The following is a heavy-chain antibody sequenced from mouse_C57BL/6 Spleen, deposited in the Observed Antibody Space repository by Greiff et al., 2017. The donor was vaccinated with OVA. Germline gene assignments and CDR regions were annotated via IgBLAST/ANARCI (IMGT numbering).Heavy chain of an antibody. J-gene: IGHJ4*01. Sequence: EVKLEESGPGLVKPSQSLSLTCSVTGYSITSGYYWNWIRQFPGNKLEWMGYISYDGSNNYNPSLKNRISITRDTSKNQFFLKLNSVTTEDTATYYCARAGFYYYAMDYWGQGTSVTVSS. CDR3: ARAGFYYYAMDY. CDR1: GYSITSGYY. V-gene: IGHV3-6*01. CDR2: ISYDGSN.